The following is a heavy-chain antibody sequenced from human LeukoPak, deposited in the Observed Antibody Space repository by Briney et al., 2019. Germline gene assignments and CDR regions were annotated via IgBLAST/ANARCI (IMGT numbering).Heavy chain of an antibody. J-gene: IGHJ5*02. CDR2: IYYSGST. Sequence: PSETLSLTCTVSGGSISSSSYYWGWIRQPPGKGLEWIGTIYYSGSTYYNPSLKSRVTMSVDTSKNQFSLKLSSVTAADTAVYYCARRSCSGGSCYSISWFDPWGQGTLVTVSS. D-gene: IGHD2-15*01. CDR3: ARRSCSGGSCYSISWFDP. CDR1: GGSISSSSYY. V-gene: IGHV4-39*01.